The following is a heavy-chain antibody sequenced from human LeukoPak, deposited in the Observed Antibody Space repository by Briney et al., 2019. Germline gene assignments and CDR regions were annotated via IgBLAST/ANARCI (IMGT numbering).Heavy chain of an antibody. V-gene: IGHV4-34*01. J-gene: IGHJ3*02. CDR2: INRGGST. CDR3: ASWVDAFDI. CDR1: GGSFSGNY. Sequence: SETLSLTCVVSGGSFSGNYWSWIRQSPGKGLEWIGEINRGGSTNYNPSLKSRVTISVDTSKNQFSLKLSSVTAADTAVYYCASWVDAFDIWGQGTMVTVSS. D-gene: IGHD7-27*01.